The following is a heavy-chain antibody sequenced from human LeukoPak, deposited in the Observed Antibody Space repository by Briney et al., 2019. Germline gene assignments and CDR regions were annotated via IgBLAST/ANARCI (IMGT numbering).Heavy chain of an antibody. V-gene: IGHV1-8*01. D-gene: IGHD3-10*01. CDR2: MNPNSGNT. Sequence: GASVKVSCKASGYTFTSCDINWVRQATGQGLEWMGWMNPNSGNTGYAQKFQGRVTMTRNTSISTAYMELSSLRSEDTAVYYCARGMVRGVILVARQNSIYYYYYGMDVWGQGTTVTVSS. CDR3: ARGMVRGVILVARQNSIYYYYYGMDV. J-gene: IGHJ6*02. CDR1: GYTFTSCD.